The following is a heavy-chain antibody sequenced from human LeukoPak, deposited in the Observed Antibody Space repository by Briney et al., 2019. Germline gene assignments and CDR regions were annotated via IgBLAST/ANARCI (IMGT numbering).Heavy chain of an antibody. V-gene: IGHV3-23*01. CDR2: ISGSGGST. J-gene: IGHJ4*02. CDR1: GFTFSSYA. D-gene: IGHD2-2*01. Sequence: GGSLRLSCTASGFTFSSYAMSWVRRAPGKGLEWVSAISGSGGSTYYADSVKGRFTISRDNSKNTLYLQMNSLRAEDTAVYYCAKDFRYIVVVPAAMYYWGQGTLVTVSS. CDR3: AKDFRYIVVVPAAMYY.